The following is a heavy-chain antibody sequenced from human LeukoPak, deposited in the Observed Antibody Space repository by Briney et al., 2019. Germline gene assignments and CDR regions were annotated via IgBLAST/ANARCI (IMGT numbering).Heavy chain of an antibody. V-gene: IGHV3-30*04. CDR3: ARDPRGPTGYDSSGRDTFDY. Sequence: GGSLRLSCAASDFTFSNYAMHWVRQAPGKGLEWVAVILYDGTVQYYADSLKGRFTISRDNSQNTLYLQMRSLRVEDTAVYFCARDPRGPTGYDSSGRDTFDYWGQGTLVTVSS. CDR1: DFTFSNYA. J-gene: IGHJ4*02. D-gene: IGHD3-22*01. CDR2: ILYDGTVQ.